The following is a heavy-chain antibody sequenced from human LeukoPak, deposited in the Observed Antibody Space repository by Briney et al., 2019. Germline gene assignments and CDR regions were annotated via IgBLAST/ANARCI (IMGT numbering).Heavy chain of an antibody. J-gene: IGHJ4*02. D-gene: IGHD1-14*01. CDR3: ARDMTGGIWARATSFDH. CDR1: GYTFSAFY. V-gene: IGHV1-2*02. Sequence: ASVKVSCKTSGYTFSAFYMHWVRQAPGQGPEWMGWINPDSGGSEYGQKFHGRGTFTSDTSSTTIYMEVRSLKSDDTAVYYCARDMTGGIWARATSFDHWGQGTLVTVSS. CDR2: INPDSGGS.